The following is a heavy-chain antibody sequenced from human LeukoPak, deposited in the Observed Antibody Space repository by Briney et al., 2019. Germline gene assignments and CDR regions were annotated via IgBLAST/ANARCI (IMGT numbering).Heavy chain of an antibody. Sequence: GGSLRLSCAASGFSFSTCSMNWVRQAPGKGLEWVAFIRYDGSNKYYADSVKGRFTISRDNSKNTLYLQMNSLRAEDTAVYYCAKDPPRGQYSSSYYFDYWGQGTLVTVSS. CDR1: GFSFSTCS. V-gene: IGHV3-30*02. J-gene: IGHJ4*02. D-gene: IGHD6-6*01. CDR3: AKDPPRGQYSSSYYFDY. CDR2: IRYDGSNK.